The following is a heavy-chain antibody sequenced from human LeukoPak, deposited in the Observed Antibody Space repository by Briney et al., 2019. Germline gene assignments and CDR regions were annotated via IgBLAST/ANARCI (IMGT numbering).Heavy chain of an antibody. CDR1: GGSISSSSYY. D-gene: IGHD2-21*02. Sequence: SETLSLTCTVSGGSISSSSYYWGWIRQPPGKGLEWIGSIYYSGSTYYNPSLKSRATISVDTSKKQFSLNLTSVTAADTAVYYCARCRVTTGYFDLWGRGTLVTVSS. J-gene: IGHJ2*01. V-gene: IGHV4-39*07. CDR3: ARCRVTTGYFDL. CDR2: IYYSGST.